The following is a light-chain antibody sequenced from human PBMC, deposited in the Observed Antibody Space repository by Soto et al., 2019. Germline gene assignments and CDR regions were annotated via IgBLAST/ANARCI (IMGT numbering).Light chain of an antibody. V-gene: IGLV1-47*03. J-gene: IGLJ3*02. CDR3: ADWEGRLSGPV. Sequence: QSVLTQPPSASGTPGQRVTISCSGSSSNIGSNSVYWYQQLPGTAPKLLIYRNNQPPSGVPDRFSGSTSGTSASLAISGLWSEDEAEYYCADWEGRLSGPVFGAGSQLAVL. CDR1: SSNIGSNS. CDR2: RNN.